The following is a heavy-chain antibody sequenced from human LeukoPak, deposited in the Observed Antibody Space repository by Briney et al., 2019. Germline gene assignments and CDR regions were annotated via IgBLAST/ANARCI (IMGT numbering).Heavy chain of an antibody. Sequence: ASVKVSCKASGYTFTSYGISWVRQAPGQGLEWMGWISAYNGNTNYAQKLQGRVTMTTDTSTSTAYMELRSLRSDDTAVYYCAKEVDSMTTVPCPLVYWGQGTLVTVSS. CDR2: ISAYNGNT. CDR1: GYTFTSYG. D-gene: IGHD4-17*01. CDR3: AKEVDSMTTVPCPLVY. V-gene: IGHV1-18*01. J-gene: IGHJ4*02.